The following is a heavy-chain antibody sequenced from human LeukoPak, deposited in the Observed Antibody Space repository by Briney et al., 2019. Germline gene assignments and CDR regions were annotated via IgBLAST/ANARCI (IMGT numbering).Heavy chain of an antibody. D-gene: IGHD3-9*01. Sequence: SETLSLTCAVYGGSFSGYYWSWIRQPPGKGLEWIGEINHSGSTNYNPSLKSRVTISVDTSKNQFSLKLSSVTAADTAVYYCARGRLPPLTGYPSYDYWGQGTLVTVSS. V-gene: IGHV4-34*01. CDR3: ARGRLPPLTGYPSYDY. CDR1: GGSFSGYY. J-gene: IGHJ4*02. CDR2: INHSGST.